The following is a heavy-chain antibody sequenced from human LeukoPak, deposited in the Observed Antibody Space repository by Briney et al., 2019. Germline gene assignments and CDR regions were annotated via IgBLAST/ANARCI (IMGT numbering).Heavy chain of an antibody. CDR2: ISGSGGST. V-gene: IGHV3-23*01. J-gene: IGHJ6*02. CDR3: ASTSSSWSDYYYYGMDV. D-gene: IGHD6-13*01. Sequence: GGSLRLSCAASRFTFSSYAMSWVRQAPGKGLEWVSAISGSGGSTYYADSVKGRFTISRDNSKNTLYLQMNSLRAEDTAVYYCASTSSSWSDYYYYGMDVWGQGTTVTVSS. CDR1: RFTFSSYA.